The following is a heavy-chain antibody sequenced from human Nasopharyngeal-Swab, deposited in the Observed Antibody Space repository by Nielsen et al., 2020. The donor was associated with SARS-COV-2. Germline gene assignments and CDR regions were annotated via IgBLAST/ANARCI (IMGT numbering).Heavy chain of an antibody. CDR2: ISSSSSYI. CDR3: ARDIPLHYYGMDV. Sequence: GGSLRLSCAASGFTFSSYSMNWVRQAPGKGLEWVSSISSSSSYIYYADSVKGRFTISRDNAKNSLYLQMNSLRAEDTAVYYCARDIPLHYYGMDVRGQGTTVTVSS. D-gene: IGHD2-21*01. CDR1: GFTFSSYS. J-gene: IGHJ6*02. V-gene: IGHV3-21*01.